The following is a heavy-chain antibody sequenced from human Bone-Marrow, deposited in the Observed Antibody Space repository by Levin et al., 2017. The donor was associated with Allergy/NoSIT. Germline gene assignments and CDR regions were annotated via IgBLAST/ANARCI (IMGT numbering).Heavy chain of an antibody. CDR1: GFTFSSYS. D-gene: IGHD2-2*01. V-gene: IGHV3-21*01. CDR3: ARELGSCTSHCGH. CDR2: ISSSSSYI. J-gene: IGHJ4*02. Sequence: GGSLRLSCAASGFTFSSYSMNWVRQAPGKGLEWVSSISSSSSYIYYADSVKGRFTISRDNAKNSLYLQMNSLRAEDTAVYYCARELGSCTSHCGHWGQGTLVTVSS.